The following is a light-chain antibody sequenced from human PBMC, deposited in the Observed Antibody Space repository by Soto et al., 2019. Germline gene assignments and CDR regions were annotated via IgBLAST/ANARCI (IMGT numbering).Light chain of an antibody. J-gene: IGLJ1*01. CDR1: SADVGGYKY. CDR2: DVT. Sequence: QSVLTQPASVSGSPGQSITISCTGTSADVGGYKYVSWLQQHPGKFPKLLIYDVTSRPSGVSNRFSCSKSGNTASLIISGLQAEDEADYYCISYTSSDTYVFGTGTKVTVL. CDR3: ISYTSSDTYV. V-gene: IGLV2-14*01.